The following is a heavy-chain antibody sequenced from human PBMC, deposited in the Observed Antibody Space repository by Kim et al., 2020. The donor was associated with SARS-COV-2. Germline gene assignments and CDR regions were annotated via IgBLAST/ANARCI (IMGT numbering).Heavy chain of an antibody. D-gene: IGHD6-13*01. CDR1: GFTFSDYY. J-gene: IGHJ5*02. CDR2: ISSSGSTI. V-gene: IGHV3-11*01. Sequence: GGSLRLSCAASGFTFSDYYMSWIRQAPGKGLEWVSYISSSGSTIYYADSVKGRFTISRDNAKNSLYLQMNSLRAEDTAVYYCARGSKEQQPSNWFDPWGQGTLVTVSS. CDR3: ARGSKEQQPSNWFDP.